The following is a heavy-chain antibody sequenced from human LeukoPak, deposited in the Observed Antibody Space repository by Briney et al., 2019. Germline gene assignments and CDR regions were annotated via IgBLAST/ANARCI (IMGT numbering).Heavy chain of an antibody. CDR3: AAQGRYSSGWRADY. CDR1: GGSISSYS. V-gene: IGHV4-59*01. D-gene: IGHD6-19*01. J-gene: IGHJ4*02. CDR2: IYYSGST. Sequence: SESLSLTCTVSGGSISSYSWSWIRHPPGKGLEWIGYIYYSGSTNYNPSLRSRVTISVDTSKKQFSLKLSSVTAADTAVYYCAAQGRYSSGWRADYWGQGTLVTVSS.